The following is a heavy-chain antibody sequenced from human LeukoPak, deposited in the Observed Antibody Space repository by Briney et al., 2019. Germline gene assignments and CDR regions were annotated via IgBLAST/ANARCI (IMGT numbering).Heavy chain of an antibody. CDR2: IHYSGST. V-gene: IGHV4-59*01. CDR3: ARDGVAGGFDY. CDR1: GGSIGIYY. Sequence: SDTLSLTCTVSGGSIGIYYGNWIRQSPGKGLEWIGYIHYSGSTNHNSSLKSRVTISVDTSKNQYSLKLSSVTAADTAVYYCARDGVAGGFDYWGQGTLVTVSS. J-gene: IGHJ4*02. D-gene: IGHD6-19*01.